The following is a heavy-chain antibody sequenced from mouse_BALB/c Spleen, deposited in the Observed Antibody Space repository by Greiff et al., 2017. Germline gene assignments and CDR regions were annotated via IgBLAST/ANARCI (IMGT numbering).Heavy chain of an antibody. CDR2: INPYNDGT. CDR3: ARRGDYYAMDY. CDR1: GYTFTSYV. Sequence: EVQLQQSGPELVKPGASVKMSCKASGYTFTSYVMHWVKQKPGQGLEWIGYINPYNDGTKYNEKFKGKTTLTSDKSSSTAYMELSSLTSEDSAVYYCARRGDYYAMDYWGQGTSVTVSS. V-gene: IGHV1-14*01. D-gene: IGHD3-3*01. J-gene: IGHJ4*01.